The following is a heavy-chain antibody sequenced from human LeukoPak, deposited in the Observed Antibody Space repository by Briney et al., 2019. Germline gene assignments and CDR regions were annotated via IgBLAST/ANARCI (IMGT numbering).Heavy chain of an antibody. D-gene: IGHD6-13*01. Sequence: SETLSLTCAVYGGSFSGYYWSWIRQPPGKGLEWIGEINHSGSTNYNPSLKSRVTISVDTSKNQFSLKLSSVTAADTAVYYCARDYTEQQLPPPGWFDPWGQGTLVTVSS. CDR2: INHSGST. CDR1: GGSFSGYY. V-gene: IGHV4-34*01. J-gene: IGHJ5*02. CDR3: ARDYTEQQLPPPGWFDP.